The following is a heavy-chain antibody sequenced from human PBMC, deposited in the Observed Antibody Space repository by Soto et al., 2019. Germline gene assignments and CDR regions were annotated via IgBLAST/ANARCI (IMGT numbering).Heavy chain of an antibody. V-gene: IGHV4-31*03. J-gene: IGHJ6*02. CDR3: ARGEVVRGVPGGNGMDV. Sequence: SETLSLTCTVSGGSISSGGYYWSWIRQHPGKGLEWIGYIYCSGSTYYNPSLKSRVTISVDTSKNQFSLKLSSVTAADTAVYYCARGEVVRGVPGGNGMDVWGQGTTVTVSS. D-gene: IGHD3-10*01. CDR2: IYCSGST. CDR1: GGSISSGGYY.